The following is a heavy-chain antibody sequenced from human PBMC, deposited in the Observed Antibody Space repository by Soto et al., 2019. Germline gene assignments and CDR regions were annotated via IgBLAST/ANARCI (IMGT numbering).Heavy chain of an antibody. CDR2: ISGSVDST. D-gene: IGHD6-6*01. V-gene: IGHV3-23*01. CDR3: AKSPSRAPYGMDV. CDR1: GLPFSMYA. Sequence: EVQLLESGGGLVQPGGSLRLSCAASGLPFSMYAMTWVRQAPGKGLEWVSAISGSVDSTYYADSVKGRFTISRDNSKKTVYLEMNSLRVEDTAVYHCAKSPSRAPYGMDVWGQGTTVTVSS. J-gene: IGHJ6*02.